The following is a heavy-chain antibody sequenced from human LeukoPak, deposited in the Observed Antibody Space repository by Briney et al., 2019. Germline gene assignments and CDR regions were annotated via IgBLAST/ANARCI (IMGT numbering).Heavy chain of an antibody. J-gene: IGHJ5*01. V-gene: IGHV3-23*01. D-gene: IGHD6-19*01. CDR3: AKPISGGLAVTADWFHP. Sequence: PGGSLRLSCSASGFAFSDYAMSWLRQPPGKGLEWVSLIDSSSGTTSYAASVRGRFTISRDNSKNTLYLQLNTLRADDTATYYCAKPISGGLAVTADWFHPWGQGTLVVASS. CDR1: GFAFSDYA. CDR2: IDSSSGTT.